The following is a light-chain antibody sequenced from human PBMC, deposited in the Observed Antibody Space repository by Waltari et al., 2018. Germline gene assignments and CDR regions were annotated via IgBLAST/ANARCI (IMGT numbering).Light chain of an antibody. CDR1: QGISSY. J-gene: IGKJ2*03. CDR3: LQHNSYPYS. V-gene: IGKV1-17*01. CDR2: AAS. Sequence: DIQMTQSPSPLSASVGDTVTITCRASQGISSYLNWFQQKPGKAPKLLISAASSLESGVPSRFSGSGSGTEFTLTISSLQPEDFAAYYCLQHNSYPYSFGQGTKVEIK.